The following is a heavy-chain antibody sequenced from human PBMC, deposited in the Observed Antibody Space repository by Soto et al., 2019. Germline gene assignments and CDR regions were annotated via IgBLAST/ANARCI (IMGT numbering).Heavy chain of an antibody. CDR2: INPSGGST. CDR3: ERDKRRFNNPSDQANWFDP. D-gene: IGHD3-3*01. V-gene: IGHV1-46*01. Sequence: ASVKVSCKASGYTFTSYYMHWVRQAPGQGLEWMGIINPSGGSTSYAQKFQGRVTMTRDTSTSTVYMELSSLSSEGTAVYYCERDKRRFNNPSDQANWFDPWGQGTLVTVSS. J-gene: IGHJ5*02. CDR1: GYTFTSYY.